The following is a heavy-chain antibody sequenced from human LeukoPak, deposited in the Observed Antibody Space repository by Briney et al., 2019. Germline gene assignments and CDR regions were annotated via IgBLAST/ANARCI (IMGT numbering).Heavy chain of an antibody. CDR1: GFTFSSYS. CDR2: IRYDGSNK. V-gene: IGHV3-33*08. CDR3: ARYVGGGNSGGFDY. Sequence: GGSLRLSCAASGFTFSSYSMNWVRQAPGKGLEWVALIRYDGSNKYYPDSVKGRFTMSRDNSKNKLYLQMNSLRAEDTAVYYCARYVGGGNSGGFDYWGQGTLVIVSS. J-gene: IGHJ4*02. D-gene: IGHD4-23*01.